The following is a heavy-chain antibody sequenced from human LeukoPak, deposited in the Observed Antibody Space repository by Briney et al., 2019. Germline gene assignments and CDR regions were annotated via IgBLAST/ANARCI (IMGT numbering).Heavy chain of an antibody. CDR1: RYTFTSFE. J-gene: IGHJ6*03. CDR2: INPQTGDA. Sequence: APVRVSCKASRYTFTSFEIQWVPRAPGQRLEWMRWINPQTGDAAYADKFFGRITMTRDTSTGPALMELRSLRVCDTASYYFAKEGVGVSSSLHSVLFYMDVWGQGSSVSVS. CDR3: AKEGVGVSSSLHSVLFYMDV. D-gene: IGHD3-3*01. V-gene: IGHV1-2*07.